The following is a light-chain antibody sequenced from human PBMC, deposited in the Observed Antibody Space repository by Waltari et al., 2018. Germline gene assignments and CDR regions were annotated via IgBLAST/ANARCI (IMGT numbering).Light chain of an antibody. CDR1: QSISSW. J-gene: IGKJ2*01. CDR2: DAS. CDR3: QQYNSYSHT. V-gene: IGKV1-5*01. Sequence: DIQMTQSPSTLSASVGDRVTITCRASQSISSWLAWYQQKPGKAPKLLIYDASSLESGVPSRFSGSGSGTESTLTISSLQPDDFATYYCQQYNSYSHTFGQGTKLEIK.